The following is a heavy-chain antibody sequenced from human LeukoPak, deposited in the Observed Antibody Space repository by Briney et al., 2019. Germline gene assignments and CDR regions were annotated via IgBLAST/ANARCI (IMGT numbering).Heavy chain of an antibody. CDR2: INHSGST. Sequence: SETLSLTCTVSGGSISSSSYYWGWIRQPPGKGLEWIGEINHSGSTNYNPSLKSRVTISVDTSKNQFSLKLSSVTAADTAVYYCARGRRLRYWGQGTLVAVSS. CDR1: GGSISSSSYY. CDR3: ARGRRLRY. V-gene: IGHV4-39*07. J-gene: IGHJ4*02.